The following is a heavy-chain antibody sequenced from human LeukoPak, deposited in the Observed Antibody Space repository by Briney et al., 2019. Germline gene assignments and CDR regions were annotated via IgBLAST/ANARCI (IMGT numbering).Heavy chain of an antibody. D-gene: IGHD5-18*01. CDR2: MNPNSGNT. Sequence: GASVKVSCKASGYTFTSYDINWVRQATGQGLEWMGWMNPNSGNTGYAQKFQGRVTMTTDTSTSTAYMELRSLRSDDTAVYYCARDPQLWPEGDYWGQGTLVTVSS. CDR3: ARDPQLWPEGDY. CDR1: GYTFTSYD. V-gene: IGHV1-8*01. J-gene: IGHJ4*02.